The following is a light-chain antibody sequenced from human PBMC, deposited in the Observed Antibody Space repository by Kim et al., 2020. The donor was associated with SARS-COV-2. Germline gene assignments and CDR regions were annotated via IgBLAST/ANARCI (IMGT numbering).Light chain of an antibody. Sequence: QSVLTQPPSVSGAPGQRVTISCTGSSSNIGADYHVHWYQQLPGTAPKLVMYGNTFRPSGVPDRFSGSKSGSSASLAITGLQAEDDADYYCQSYDSSLSGSVFGGGTQLTVL. CDR3: QSYDSSLSGSV. CDR2: GNT. V-gene: IGLV1-40*01. J-gene: IGLJ2*01. CDR1: SSNIGADYH.